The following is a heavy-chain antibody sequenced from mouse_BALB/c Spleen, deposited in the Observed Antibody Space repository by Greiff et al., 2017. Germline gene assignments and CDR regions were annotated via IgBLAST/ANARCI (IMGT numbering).Heavy chain of an antibody. CDR1: GYTFTDYA. Sequence: QVQLKQSGPELVRPGESVKISCKGSGYTFTDYAMHWVKQSHAKSLEWIGVISIYYDNTNYNQKFKGKATMTVDKSSSTAYMELARLTSEDSAIYYCARVHYYGYAMDYWGQGTSVTVSS. V-gene: IGHV1-67*01. J-gene: IGHJ4*01. CDR2: ISIYYDNT. CDR3: ARVHYYGYAMDY. D-gene: IGHD1-2*01.